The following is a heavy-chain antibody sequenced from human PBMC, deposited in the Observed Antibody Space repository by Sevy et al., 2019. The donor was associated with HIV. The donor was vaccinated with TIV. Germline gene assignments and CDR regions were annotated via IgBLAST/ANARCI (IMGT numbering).Heavy chain of an antibody. V-gene: IGHV4-59*01. CDR1: GGSISSYY. D-gene: IGHD3-10*01. CDR3: ARVRRGSGSYLYYYYGMDV. CDR2: IYYSGST. J-gene: IGHJ6*02. Sequence: SETLSLTCTVSGGSISSYYWSWIRQPPGKGLEWIGYIYYSGSTNYNPSLKSRVTISVDTSKNQFSQKLSSVTAAETAVYYCARVRRGSGSYLYYYYGMDVWGQGTTVTVSS.